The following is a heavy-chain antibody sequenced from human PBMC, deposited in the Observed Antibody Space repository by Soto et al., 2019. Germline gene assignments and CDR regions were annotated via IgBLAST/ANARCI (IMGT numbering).Heavy chain of an antibody. Sequence: EVQLVESGGGLVQPGGSLRLSCAASGFTFSAHYMDWVRQAPGKGLEWVGRIKNKANSYTTEYAASVEGRFTISREDSQNSLYLQMNSLKTEDTAVYYCARVSLVGPSGGRSFDYWGQGSQVAVSS. CDR3: ARVSLVGPSGGRSFDY. CDR2: IKNKANSYTT. J-gene: IGHJ4*02. CDR1: GFTFSAHY. V-gene: IGHV3-72*01. D-gene: IGHD1-26*01.